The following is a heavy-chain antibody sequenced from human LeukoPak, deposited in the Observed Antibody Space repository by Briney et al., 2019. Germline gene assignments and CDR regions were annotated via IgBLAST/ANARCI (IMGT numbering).Heavy chain of an antibody. V-gene: IGHV3-30*03. D-gene: IGHD6-19*01. CDR2: IAYDGSNK. Sequence: GGSLRLSCAASGFTFSNYGMHWVRQSPGKGLEWVAIIAYDGSNKYYADSVMGRFTISRDNAKTSLSLQMNSLRAEDTAVYYCVRDRIVAVAGPRGAFDIWGQGTMVTVSS. CDR3: VRDRIVAVAGPRGAFDI. CDR1: GFTFSNYG. J-gene: IGHJ3*02.